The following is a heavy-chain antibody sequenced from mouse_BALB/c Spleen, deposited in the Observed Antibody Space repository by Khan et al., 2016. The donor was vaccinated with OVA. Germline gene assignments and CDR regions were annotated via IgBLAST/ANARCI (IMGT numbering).Heavy chain of an antibody. CDR1: GYTFTNYG. CDR2: INTYTGEP. CDR3: ARVGYNGTMDY. J-gene: IGHJ4*01. V-gene: IGHV9-3-1*01. Sequence: VQLQESGPELKKPGETVKISCKASGYTFTNYGMNWVKQAPGKGLKWMGWINTYTGEPTYADDFKGRFAFSLETSASTAYLQINNLKNEDTATYCCARVGYNGTMDYWGQGTSVTVSS. D-gene: IGHD2-14*01.